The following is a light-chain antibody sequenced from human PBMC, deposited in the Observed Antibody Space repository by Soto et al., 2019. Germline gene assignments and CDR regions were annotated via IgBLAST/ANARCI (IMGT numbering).Light chain of an antibody. Sequence: EIVMTQSPATLSVSPGERATLSCRASQSVSSSLAWFQQKPGQAPRLLIYGASTRATGVPDRFSGSGSGTEFTLTISSLQSEDFAVYYCQQCTTWPRTFGQGTKVEIK. CDR2: GAS. CDR1: QSVSSS. V-gene: IGKV3-15*01. CDR3: QQCTTWPRT. J-gene: IGKJ1*01.